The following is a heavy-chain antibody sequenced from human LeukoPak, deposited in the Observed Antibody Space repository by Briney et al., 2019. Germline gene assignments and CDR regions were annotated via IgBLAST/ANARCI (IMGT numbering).Heavy chain of an antibody. Sequence: SETLSLTCAVYGGSFSGYYWSWIRQPPGKGLEWIGEINHSGSTNYNPSLKSRVTISVDTSKNQFSLKLSSVTAADTAVYYCARGRRDTNFDYWGQGTLVTVSS. CDR2: INHSGST. V-gene: IGHV4-34*01. CDR3: ARGRRDTNFDY. D-gene: IGHD5-18*01. CDR1: GGSFSGYY. J-gene: IGHJ4*02.